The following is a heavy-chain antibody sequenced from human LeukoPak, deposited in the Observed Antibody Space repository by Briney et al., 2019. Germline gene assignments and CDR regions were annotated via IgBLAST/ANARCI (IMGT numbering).Heavy chain of an antibody. CDR2: INPSNGGT. J-gene: IGHJ4*02. CDR3: ARVGYFGSGSYCPY. V-gene: IGHV1-2*02. Sequence: EASVKFSCKASGYTFTDYYIHWVRQAPGQGLEWMGWINPSNGGTNFAQEFQGRVTMTRDTSISTAYMELSRLTSDDTAVYYCARVGYFGSGSYCPYWGQGTLVTVSS. D-gene: IGHD3-10*01. CDR1: GYTFTDYY.